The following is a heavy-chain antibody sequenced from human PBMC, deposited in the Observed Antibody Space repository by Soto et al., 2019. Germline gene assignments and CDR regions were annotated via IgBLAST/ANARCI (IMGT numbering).Heavy chain of an antibody. J-gene: IGHJ5*02. D-gene: IGHD3-3*01. V-gene: IGHV3-74*01. CDR2: INSDGSST. CDR1: GFTSSSYW. CDR3: ARVNYDLWSGYRWFDP. Sequence: PVGSLRLSCAASGFTSSSYWMHWVRQAPGKGLVWVSRINSDGSSTSYADSVKGRFTISRDKAKNTLYLQMNSLRAEDTAVYYCARVNYDLWSGYRWFDPWGQGTMVTVYS.